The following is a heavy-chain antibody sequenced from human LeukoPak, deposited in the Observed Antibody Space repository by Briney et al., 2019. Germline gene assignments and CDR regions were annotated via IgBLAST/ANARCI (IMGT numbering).Heavy chain of an antibody. J-gene: IGHJ4*02. D-gene: IGHD5-24*01. CDR2: IYPGDSDT. CDR1: GYSFTSYW. CDR3: ARPIRDGYNSFGFDY. Sequence: GESLKISCKGSGYSFTSYWIGWVRQMPGKGLEWMGIIYPGDSDTRYSPSFQGPVTISAGKSISTAYLQWSSLKASDTVMYYCARPIRDGYNSFGFDYWGQGTLVTVSS. V-gene: IGHV5-51*01.